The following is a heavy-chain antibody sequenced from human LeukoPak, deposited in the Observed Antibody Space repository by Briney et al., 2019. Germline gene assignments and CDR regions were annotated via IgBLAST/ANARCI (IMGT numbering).Heavy chain of an antibody. CDR3: ARVSGYSSGWYSGGKDY. D-gene: IGHD6-19*01. J-gene: IGHJ4*02. V-gene: IGHV3-11*04. CDR1: GFTFDDYG. CDR2: ISSSGSTI. Sequence: PGGSLRLSCAASGFTFDDYGMSWIRQAPGKGLEWVSYISSSGSTIYYADSVKGRFTISRDNAKNSLYLQMNSLRAEDTAVYYCARVSGYSSGWYSGGKDYWGQGTLVTVSS.